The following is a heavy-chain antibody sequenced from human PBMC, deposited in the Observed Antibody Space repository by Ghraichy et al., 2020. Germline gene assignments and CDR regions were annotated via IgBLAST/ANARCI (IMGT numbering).Heavy chain of an antibody. Sequence: ASVKVSCKASGYTFIGYYIHWVRQAPGQGLEWMGWINPNSGGTNYAQKFQGWVTMTRDTSISTAYMELTSLKSDDTAVYYCARAYYGTYYYYMDVWGKGTTVTVSS. CDR3: ARAYYGTYYYYMDV. V-gene: IGHV1-2*04. CDR1: GYTFIGYY. D-gene: IGHD3-10*01. CDR2: INPNSGGT. J-gene: IGHJ6*03.